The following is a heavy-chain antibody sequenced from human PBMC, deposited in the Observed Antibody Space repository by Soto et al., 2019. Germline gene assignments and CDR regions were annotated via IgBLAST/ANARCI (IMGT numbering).Heavy chain of an antibody. D-gene: IGHD2-15*01. CDR1: GFTFSSYD. J-gene: IGHJ3*02. Sequence: EVQLVESGGGLVQPGGSLRLSCAASGFTFSSYDMHWVRQATGKGLEWVSAIGTAGDTYYPGSVKGRFTISRENAKNSLYLQMNRLGAGDTAVYYCARGPTEYCSGGSCYRDGAFDIWGQGTMVTVSS. CDR3: ARGPTEYCSGGSCYRDGAFDI. V-gene: IGHV3-13*01. CDR2: IGTAGDT.